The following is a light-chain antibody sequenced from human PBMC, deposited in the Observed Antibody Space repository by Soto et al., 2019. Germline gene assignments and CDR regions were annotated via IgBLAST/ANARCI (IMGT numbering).Light chain of an antibody. J-gene: IGLJ1*01. CDR3: QTWGTGIQV. V-gene: IGLV4-69*01. CDR1: SGHSNYA. Sequence: QPVLTQSPSASASLGASVKLTCTLSSGHSNYAIAWHQQQPEKGPRYLMKLNSDGIHSKGDGIPDRVSGSSSGAERYLTISSLQSEDEADYYCQTWGTGIQVFGTGTKLTVL. CDR2: LNSDGIH.